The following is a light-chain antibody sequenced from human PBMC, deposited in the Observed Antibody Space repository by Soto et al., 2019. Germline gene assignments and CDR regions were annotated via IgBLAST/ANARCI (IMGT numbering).Light chain of an antibody. J-gene: IGKJ3*01. CDR3: QHSYSTSFT. CDR1: QNINNY. Sequence: DIQMTQSPSSLSASVGDRVTITCRASQNINNYLNWYQQKPGKAPKLLIYAASSLQSGVPSRFSGSGSGTDFTLTISSPQPEDVATYYCQHSYSTSFTFGPGTKINIK. V-gene: IGKV1-39*01. CDR2: AAS.